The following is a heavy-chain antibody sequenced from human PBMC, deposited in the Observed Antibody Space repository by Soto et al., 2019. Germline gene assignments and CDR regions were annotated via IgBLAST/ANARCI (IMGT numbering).Heavy chain of an antibody. V-gene: IGHV4-34*01. Sequence: SETLSLTCAVYGGSFSGHFWSWIRQPPGKGLEWIGEINHSGSTNFNPSLKSRVTISVDTSKNQLSLKVNSLTAADTAVYYCARGISLIVEVKTDAPEKYYFDSWGQGTVVTVSS. J-gene: IGHJ4*02. CDR2: INHSGST. CDR1: GGSFSGHF. D-gene: IGHD2-21*01. CDR3: ARGISLIVEVKTDAPEKYYFDS.